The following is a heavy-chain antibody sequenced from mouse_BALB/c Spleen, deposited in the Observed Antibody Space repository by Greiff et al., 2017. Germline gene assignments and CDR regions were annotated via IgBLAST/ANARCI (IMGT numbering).Heavy chain of an antibody. V-gene: IGHV3-6*02. CDR2: ISYDGSN. J-gene: IGHJ3*01. Sequence: EVKLMESGPGLVKPSQSLSLTCSVTGYSITSGYYWNWIRQFPGNKLEWMGYISYDGSNNYNPSLKNRISITRDTSKNQFFLKLNSVTTEDTATYYCARGAYGNYAWFAYWGQGTLVTVSA. CDR1: GYSITSGYY. D-gene: IGHD2-1*01. CDR3: ARGAYGNYAWFAY.